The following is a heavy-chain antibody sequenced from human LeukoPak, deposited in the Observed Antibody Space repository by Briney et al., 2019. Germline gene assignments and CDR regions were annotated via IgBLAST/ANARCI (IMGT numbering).Heavy chain of an antibody. V-gene: IGHV7-4-1*02. CDR2: INTNTGNP. Sequence: ASVKVSCKASGYAFTSYAMNWVRQAPGQGLEWMGWINTNTGNPTYAQGFTGRFVFSLDTSVSTAYLQISSLKAEDTAVYYCAASGYIDYFDYWGQGTLVTVSS. D-gene: IGHD3-22*01. CDR3: AASGYIDYFDY. J-gene: IGHJ4*02. CDR1: GYAFTSYA.